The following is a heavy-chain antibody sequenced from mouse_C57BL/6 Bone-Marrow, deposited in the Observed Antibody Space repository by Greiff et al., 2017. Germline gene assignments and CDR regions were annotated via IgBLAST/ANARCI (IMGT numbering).Heavy chain of an antibody. V-gene: IGHV2-6-1*01. D-gene: IGHD1-1*01. CDR2: IWSDGST. CDR1: GFSLTSYG. Sequence: VQRVESGPGLVAPSQRLSITCTVSGFSLTSYGVHWVRQPPGKGLEWLVVIWSDGSTTYNSALKSRLSISKDNSKSQVFLKMNSLQTDDTAMFYCARHSIDGSSPYWYFDVWGTGTTVTVSS. J-gene: IGHJ1*03. CDR3: ARHSIDGSSPYWYFDV.